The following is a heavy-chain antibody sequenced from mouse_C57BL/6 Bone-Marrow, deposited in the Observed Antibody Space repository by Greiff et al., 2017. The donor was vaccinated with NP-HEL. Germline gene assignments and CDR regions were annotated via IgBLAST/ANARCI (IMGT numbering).Heavy chain of an antibody. D-gene: IGHD3-1*01. Sequence: EVKLVESGPGLVKPSQSLSLTCSVTGYSITSGYYWNWIRQFPGNKLEWMGYISYDGSNNYNPSLKNRISIARDTSKNQFFLKLNSVTTEDTATYYCAREGYFDYWGQGTSVTVSS. CDR3: AREGYFDY. CDR2: ISYDGSN. J-gene: IGHJ4*01. V-gene: IGHV3-6*01. CDR1: GYSITSGYY.